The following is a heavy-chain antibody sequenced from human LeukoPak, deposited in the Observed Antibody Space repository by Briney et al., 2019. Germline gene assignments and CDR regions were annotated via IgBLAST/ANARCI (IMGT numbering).Heavy chain of an antibody. J-gene: IGHJ5*02. CDR3: ARAIPDIVVVVAATPDNWFDP. CDR1: GGSISSSSYY. D-gene: IGHD2-15*01. V-gene: IGHV4-39*07. Sequence: PSETLSLTCTVSGGSISSSSYYWGWIRQPPGKGLEWIGSIYYSGSTYYNPSLKSRVTISVDTSKNQFSLKLSSVTAADTAVYYCARAIPDIVVVVAATPDNWFDPWGQGTLVTVSS. CDR2: IYYSGST.